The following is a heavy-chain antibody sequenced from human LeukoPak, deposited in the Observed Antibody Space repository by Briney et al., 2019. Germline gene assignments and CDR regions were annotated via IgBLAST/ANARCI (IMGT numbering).Heavy chain of an antibody. CDR3: AREHTAMVTMGY. CDR2: INPNSGGT. J-gene: IGHJ4*02. Sequence: SVKVSCKASGYTFTGYYMHWVRQAPGQGLEWMGWINPNSGGTNYAQKFQGRVTMTRDTSISTAYMELSRLRSDDTAVYYCAREHTAMVTMGYWGQGTLVTVSS. D-gene: IGHD5-18*01. CDR1: GYTFTGYY. V-gene: IGHV1-2*02.